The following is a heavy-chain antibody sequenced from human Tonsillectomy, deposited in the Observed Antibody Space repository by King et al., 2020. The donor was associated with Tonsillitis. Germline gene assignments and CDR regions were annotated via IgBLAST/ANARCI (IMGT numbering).Heavy chain of an antibody. CDR1: DDSISSGDYY. V-gene: IGHV4-30-4*01. D-gene: IGHD3-10*01. CDR2: IYYSGST. Sequence: QLQESGPGLVKPSQTLSLTCTVSDDSISSGDYYWSWIRQPPGKGLEWIGYIYYSGSTYYNPSLKSRVTISVDTSKNQVSLKVGSVTAADTAVYYCATSMVRGVPYYYSDYWGQGTLVTVSS. CDR3: ATSMVRGVPYYYSDY. J-gene: IGHJ4*02.